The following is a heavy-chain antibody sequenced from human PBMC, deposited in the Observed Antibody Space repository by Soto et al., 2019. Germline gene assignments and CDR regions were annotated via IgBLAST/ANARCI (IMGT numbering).Heavy chain of an antibody. CDR3: ASGAREYYFDY. V-gene: IGHV4-34*01. D-gene: IGHD3-10*01. J-gene: IGHJ4*02. CDR1: GGSFSTFY. Sequence: SETLSLTCAVYGGSFSTFYWSWIHQPPGKGLEWIGEICQSGSTNYNPSLKSRVTISVDTSKNQFSLKLSSVTAADTAVYYCASGAREYYFDYWGQGTLVTVSS. CDR2: ICQSGST.